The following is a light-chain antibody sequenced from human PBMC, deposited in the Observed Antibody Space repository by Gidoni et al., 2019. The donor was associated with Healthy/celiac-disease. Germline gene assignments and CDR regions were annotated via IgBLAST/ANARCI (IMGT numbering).Light chain of an antibody. Sequence: EIVLTQSPATLSFSPGERATLSCRASQSVSSYLAWYQQKPGQAPRLLIYDASNRATGIPARFSGSGSGTDFTLPISGLETEDFAVYYCQQRSNWPGITFGGGTKVEIK. J-gene: IGKJ4*01. CDR1: QSVSSY. V-gene: IGKV3-11*01. CDR3: QQRSNWPGIT. CDR2: DAS.